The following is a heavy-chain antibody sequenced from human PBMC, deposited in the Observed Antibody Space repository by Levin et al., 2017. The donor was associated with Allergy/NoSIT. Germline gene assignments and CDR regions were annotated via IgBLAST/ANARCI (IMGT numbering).Heavy chain of an antibody. CDR3: ARVDVAGSVFDH. CDR2: IYYSGST. V-gene: IGHV4-39*01. J-gene: IGHJ4*02. Sequence: SETLSLTCTVSGVSMSSNSNYWGWIRQPPGKGLEWIGSIYYSGSTYYNPSLKSRVTISVDTSKNQFSLKLNSVTAADTAVYYCARVDVAGSVFDHWGQGTLVTVSS. D-gene: IGHD2-15*01. CDR1: GVSMSSNSNY.